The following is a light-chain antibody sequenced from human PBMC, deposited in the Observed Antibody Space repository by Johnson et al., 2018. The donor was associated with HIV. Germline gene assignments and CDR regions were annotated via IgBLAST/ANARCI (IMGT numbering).Light chain of an antibody. V-gene: IGLV1-51*01. Sequence: SILTQPPSVSAAPGQKVTISCSGSSSNIGNNYVSWYQHLPGAAPKLLIYDNNKRPSGIPDRFSGSTSGTSATLGITGLQTGDEADYYCGTWDSSLGAGQVFGTGTKVTVL. CDR3: GTWDSSLGAGQV. CDR2: DNN. CDR1: SSNIGNNY. J-gene: IGLJ1*01.